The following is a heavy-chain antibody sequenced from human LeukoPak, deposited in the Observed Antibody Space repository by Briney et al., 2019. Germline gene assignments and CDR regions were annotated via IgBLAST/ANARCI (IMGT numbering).Heavy chain of an antibody. J-gene: IGHJ4*02. V-gene: IGHV1-2*02. CDR2: INPNSGGT. CDR1: GYTFTGYY. D-gene: IGHD2-21*02. Sequence: ASVKVSCKASGYTFTGYYMHWVRQAPGQGLEWMGWINPNSGGTNYAQKFQGRVTMPRDTSISPAYMELSRLTSDDRAVYYCARARTYCGGDWSYFVGGGQGTLGTVSA. CDR3: ARARTYCGGDWSYFVG.